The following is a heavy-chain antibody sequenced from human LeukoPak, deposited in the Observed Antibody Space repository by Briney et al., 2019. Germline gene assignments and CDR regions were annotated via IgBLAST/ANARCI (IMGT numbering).Heavy chain of an antibody. CDR1: GFSFTNAW. V-gene: IGHV3-15*01. D-gene: IGHD6-19*01. CDR2: IKSRTDGGTA. CDR3: SSGAVAAYFDH. J-gene: IGHJ4*02. Sequence: GGSLRLSCAASGFSFTNAWMSWVRQAPGKGLEWVGRIKSRTDGGTADYAAPVKGRFTISRDVSKNTLYLQMNSLKTEDTAVYYCSSGAVAAYFDHWGLGTLVTVSS.